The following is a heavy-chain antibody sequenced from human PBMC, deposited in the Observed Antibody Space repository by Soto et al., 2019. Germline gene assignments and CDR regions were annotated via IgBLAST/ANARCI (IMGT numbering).Heavy chain of an antibody. CDR2: ISAYNGNT. D-gene: IGHD6-13*01. CDR3: ARRLSSNALMRGYYYGMDV. J-gene: IGHJ6*02. CDR1: GYTFTSYG. V-gene: IGHV1-18*01. Sequence: GASVKVSCKASGYTFTSYGISWVRQAPGQGLEWMGWISAYNGNTNYAQKLQGRVTMTTDTSTSTAYMELRSLRSDDTAVYYCARRLSSNALMRGYYYGMDVWGQGTTVTVSS.